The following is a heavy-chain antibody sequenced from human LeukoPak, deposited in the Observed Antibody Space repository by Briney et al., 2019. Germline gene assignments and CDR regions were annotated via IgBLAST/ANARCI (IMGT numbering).Heavy chain of an antibody. CDR1: GGTFSSYA. V-gene: IGHV1-69*05. D-gene: IGHD4-17*01. Sequence: GSSVKVSCKASGGTFSSYAISWVRQAPGQGLEWMGRIIPIFGTANYAQKFQGRVTITTDESTSTAYMELSSLRPEDTAVYYCARQDYGSHWFDPWGQGTLVTVSS. J-gene: IGHJ5*02. CDR2: IIPIFGTA. CDR3: ARQDYGSHWFDP.